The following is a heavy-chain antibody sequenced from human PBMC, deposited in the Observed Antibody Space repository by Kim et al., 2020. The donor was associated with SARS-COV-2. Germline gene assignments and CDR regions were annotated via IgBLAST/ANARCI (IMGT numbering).Heavy chain of an antibody. Sequence: GGSLRLSCAASGFTFSSYSMNWVRHAPGKWLEWVAYISSSSSTIYYADAVKGRFTISSDNAKNSLYLHMNSLRAEDMAVYYCARDNVGILGYWGLGTLV. CDR2: ISSSSSTI. V-gene: IGHV3-48*01. J-gene: IGHJ4*02. D-gene: IGHD1-1*01. CDR3: ARDNVGILGY. CDR1: GFTFSSYS.